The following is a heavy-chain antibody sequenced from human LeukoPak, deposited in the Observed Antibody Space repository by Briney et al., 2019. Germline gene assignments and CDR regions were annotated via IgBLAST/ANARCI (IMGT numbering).Heavy chain of an antibody. Sequence: PSETLSLTCTVSSVSFSSSDHYCGWIRQPPGKGLEWIGTIYYSATSYYSGTSYFNPSLKSRVTISVDTPKNQFSLKLGSVNDPAEALDYCARQQCSTWEYNWFDPWGQGTLVTVSS. CDR3: ARQQCSTWEYNWFDP. CDR2: IYYSATSYYSGTS. J-gene: IGHJ5*02. D-gene: IGHD6-13*01. V-gene: IGHV4-39*01. CDR1: SVSFSSSDHY.